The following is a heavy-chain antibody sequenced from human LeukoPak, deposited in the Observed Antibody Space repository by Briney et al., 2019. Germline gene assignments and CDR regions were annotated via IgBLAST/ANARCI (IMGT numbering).Heavy chain of an antibody. Sequence: GGSLRLSCAASGFTFSSYAMSWVRQAPGKGLEWVSAISGSGGSTYYADSVKGRFTISRDNSKNTLYLQMNSPRAEDTAVNYCAKDPTMIVVVIPDYWGQGTLVTVPS. D-gene: IGHD3-22*01. J-gene: IGHJ4*02. CDR3: AKDPTMIVVVIPDY. V-gene: IGHV3-23*01. CDR1: GFTFSSYA. CDR2: ISGSGGST.